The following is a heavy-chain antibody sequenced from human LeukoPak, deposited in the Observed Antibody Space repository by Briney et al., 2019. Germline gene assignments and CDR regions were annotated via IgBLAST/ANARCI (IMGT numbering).Heavy chain of an antibody. Sequence: ASVKVSCKASGYTFTGYYMHWVRQAPGQGLEWMGWINPNSGGTNYAQKFQGRVTVTRDTSISTAYMELSRLRSDDTAVYYCAGDKSDGDYVKNYYGMDVWGQGTTVTVSS. CDR3: AGDKSDGDYVKNYYGMDV. CDR2: INPNSGGT. V-gene: IGHV1-2*02. CDR1: GYTFTGYY. J-gene: IGHJ6*02. D-gene: IGHD4-17*01.